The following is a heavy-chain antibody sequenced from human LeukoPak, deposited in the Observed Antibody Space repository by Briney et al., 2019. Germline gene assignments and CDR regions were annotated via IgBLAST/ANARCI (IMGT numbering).Heavy chain of an antibody. V-gene: IGHV3-74*01. Sequence: GGSLRPSCAASGSTFSNYWMHWVRQAPGKGLVWVSRINSDGSSTTSADSVKGRFTISRDNAKNTLYLQMNSLRAEDTAVYYCAKGGATVIDYWGQGTLVTVSS. CDR3: AKGGATVIDY. CDR2: INSDGSST. J-gene: IGHJ4*02. D-gene: IGHD4-17*01. CDR1: GSTFSNYW.